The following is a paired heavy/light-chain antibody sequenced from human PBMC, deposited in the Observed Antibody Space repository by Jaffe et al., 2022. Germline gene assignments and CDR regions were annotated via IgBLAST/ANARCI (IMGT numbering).Heavy chain of an antibody. CDR3: TRGGRRYVDV. CDR1: GFTFNKYY. J-gene: IGHJ6*03. Sequence: EVQLAESGGGLVQPGGSLRLSCAASGFTFNKYYMSWVRQAPGKGLEWVANIKEDGSERYYVDSVKGRVTISRDNAKNQMYLQMNSLRAEDTAVYYCTRGGRRYVDVWGEGTTVTVSS. V-gene: IGHV3-7*04. CDR2: IKEDGSER.
Light chain of an antibody. CDR1: SSDVGGYNY. V-gene: IGLV2-8*01. Sequence: QSALTQPPSASGSPGQSVTISCTGTSSDVGGYNYVSWYQQHPGKAPKLMIYEVSKRPSGVPDRFSGSKSGNTASLTVSGLQAEDEADYYCSSYAGSNSLGVFGTGTKVTVL. CDR2: EVS. CDR3: SSYAGSNSLGV. J-gene: IGLJ1*01.